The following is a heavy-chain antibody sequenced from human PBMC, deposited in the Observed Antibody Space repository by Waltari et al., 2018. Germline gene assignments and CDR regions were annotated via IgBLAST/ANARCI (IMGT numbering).Heavy chain of an antibody. CDR2: MGGSDVSI. J-gene: IGHJ4*02. CDR1: GLTFSSHA. CDR3: ARGGRRMATTRYDY. Sequence: VQLVESGGGLVQPGGSLRLSCAASGLTFSSHAMSWVRPAPGKGQEWVSAMGGSDVSIYTADSVKGRCTITRDNSKNTLYLQMNSRRAEDTAVDYCARGGRRMATTRYDYWGQGTLVTVSS. V-gene: IGHV3-23*04. D-gene: IGHD5-12*01.